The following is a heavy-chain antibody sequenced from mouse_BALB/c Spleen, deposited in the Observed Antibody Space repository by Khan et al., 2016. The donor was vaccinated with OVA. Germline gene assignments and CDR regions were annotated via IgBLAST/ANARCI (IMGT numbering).Heavy chain of an antibody. CDR1: GFTFSSYS. V-gene: IGHV5-6*02. D-gene: IGHD4-1*01. CDR3: ASHLTGSFAY. Sequence: DVKLVESGGDLVKPGGSLKLSCAASGFTFSSYSMSWVRQTPDKRLEWVATISSGGDYTYYPDSVKGRFTISRDNAKNTLYLQMSSLKSEDTAMYYCASHLTGSFAYWGQGTLVTVSA. CDR2: ISSGGDYT. J-gene: IGHJ3*01.